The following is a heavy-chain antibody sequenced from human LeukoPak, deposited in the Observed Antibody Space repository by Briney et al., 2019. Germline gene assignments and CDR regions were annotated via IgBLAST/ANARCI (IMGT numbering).Heavy chain of an antibody. CDR2: INPNSGGT. CDR3: ARGEGVSYYYYGMDV. J-gene: IGHJ6*02. CDR1: GYTFTGYY. Sequence: ASVKVSCKASGYTFTGYYMHWVRQAPGQGLEWMGWINPNSGGTNYAQKFQGWVTMTRDTSISTAYMELSRLRSDDTAVYYCARGEGVSYYYYGMDVWGQGTTVTVSS. V-gene: IGHV1-2*04. D-gene: IGHD3-10*01.